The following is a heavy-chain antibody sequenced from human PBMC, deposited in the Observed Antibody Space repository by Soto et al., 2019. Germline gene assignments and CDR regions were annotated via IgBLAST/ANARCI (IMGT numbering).Heavy chain of an antibody. D-gene: IGHD1-1*01. Sequence: SVTVSCPDSAGTIMIYAISGLQQAPGQGLEVMGGIIPIFGTANYAQKFQGRVTITADESTSTAYMELSSLRSEDTAVYYCARAPGTEAYYYGMDVWGQETTVTVSS. V-gene: IGHV1-69*01. J-gene: IGHJ6*02. CDR3: ARAPGTEAYYYGMDV. CDR2: IIPIFGTA. CDR1: AGTIMIYA.